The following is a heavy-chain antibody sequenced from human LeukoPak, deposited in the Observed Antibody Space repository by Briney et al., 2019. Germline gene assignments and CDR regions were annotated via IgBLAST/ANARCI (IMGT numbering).Heavy chain of an antibody. CDR1: GYTFTSYG. D-gene: IGHD3-3*01. CDR2: ISAYNGNT. V-gene: IGHV1-18*01. CDR3: ARDRVFGVVIIRAGYYYYGMDV. J-gene: IGHJ6*02. Sequence: ASVKVSCKASGYTFTSYGIIWVRQAPGQGLEWMGWISAYNGNTNYAQKLQGRVTMTTDTSTSTAYMELRSLRSDDTAVYYCARDRVFGVVIIRAGYYYYGMDVWGQGTTVTVSS.